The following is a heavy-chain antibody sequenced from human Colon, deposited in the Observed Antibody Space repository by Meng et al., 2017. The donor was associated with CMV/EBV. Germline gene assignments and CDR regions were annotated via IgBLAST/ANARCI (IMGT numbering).Heavy chain of an antibody. Sequence: QVPPQESGPGRVKLSEALSLPFTVSGGANSSYCFSWIRQAPEKGLEWIGYTFYNGDSNYNPPLKSRVTISVDTSKNQFSLKLSSVTAADTTMYYCALRGSAAGTFQHWGQGTLVTVSS. V-gene: IGHV4-59*01. CDR2: TFYNGDS. CDR3: ALRGSAAGTFQH. CDR1: GGANSSYC. D-gene: IGHD6-13*01. J-gene: IGHJ1*01.